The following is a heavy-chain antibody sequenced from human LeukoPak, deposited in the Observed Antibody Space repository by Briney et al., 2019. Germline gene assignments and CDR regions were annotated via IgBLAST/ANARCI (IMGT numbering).Heavy chain of an antibody. Sequence: SETLSLTCTVSGGSISSRSYYWGWIRQPPGTGLEWIGSIYYSGSTYYNPSLKSRVTISVDTSKNQFSLKLSSVTAADTAVYYCHSSSWYQDAFDIWGQGTMVTVSS. CDR3: HSSSWYQDAFDI. CDR1: GGSISSRSYY. V-gene: IGHV4-39*01. D-gene: IGHD6-13*01. J-gene: IGHJ3*02. CDR2: IYYSGST.